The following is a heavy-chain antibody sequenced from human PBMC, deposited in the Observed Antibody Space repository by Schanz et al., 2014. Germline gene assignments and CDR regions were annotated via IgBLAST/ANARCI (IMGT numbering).Heavy chain of an antibody. CDR3: ARGLIVGDGQHFYFSYGLDV. CDR1: GFTVSDNY. Sequence: EVQLVESGGGLIQPGGSLRLSCAVSGFTVSDNYMTWVRQAPGMGLEWVANIRQDVRAKYYVDSVKGRFTISRDNIASSLFLQMNSLRAEDSAVYYCARGLIVGDGQHFYFSYGLDVWGQGTTVTVSS. D-gene: IGHD1-26*01. V-gene: IGHV3-7*01. J-gene: IGHJ6*02. CDR2: IRQDVRAK.